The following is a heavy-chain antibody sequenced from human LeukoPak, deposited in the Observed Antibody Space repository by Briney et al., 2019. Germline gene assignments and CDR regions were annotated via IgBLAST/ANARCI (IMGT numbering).Heavy chain of an antibody. CDR1: GGSISSSSYY. D-gene: IGHD4-17*01. CDR2: IYYSGST. J-gene: IGHJ4*02. Sequence: SETLSLTCTVSGGSISSSSYYWGWIRQPPGKGLEWIGSIYYSGSTYYNPSLKSRVTISVDTSKNQFSLKLSSVTAADTAVYYCARNGAGYFDYWGQGTLVTVSS. CDR3: ARNGAGYFDY. V-gene: IGHV4-39*07.